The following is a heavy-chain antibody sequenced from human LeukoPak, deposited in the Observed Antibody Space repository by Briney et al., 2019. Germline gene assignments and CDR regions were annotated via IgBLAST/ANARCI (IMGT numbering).Heavy chain of an antibody. CDR3: ARFCSGGSCYRDAPDYYYYGMDV. J-gene: IGHJ6*02. D-gene: IGHD2-15*01. Sequence: ASVKVSCKASGYTFTSYYMHRVRQAPGQGLEWMGIINPSGGSTSYAQKFQGRVTMTRDTSTSTVYMELSSLRFEDTAVYYCARFCSGGSCYRDAPDYYYYGMDVWGQGTTVTVSS. CDR2: INPSGGST. V-gene: IGHV1-46*01. CDR1: GYTFTSYY.